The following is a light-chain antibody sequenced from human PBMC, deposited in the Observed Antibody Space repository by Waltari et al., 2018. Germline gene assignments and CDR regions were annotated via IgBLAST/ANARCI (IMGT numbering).Light chain of an antibody. CDR1: NSDIGNFNL. CDR3: CSYAGSKTYV. Sequence: QSALTQPASVSGSPGQSISLSCSGTNSDIGNFNLVSWYQRHPDKSPKLIIYEVNKRHSEVSHRFSASKSGTTASLTISGLQAEDEADYYCCSYAGSKTYVFGPGTKVTVL. CDR2: EVN. V-gene: IGLV2-23*02. J-gene: IGLJ1*01.